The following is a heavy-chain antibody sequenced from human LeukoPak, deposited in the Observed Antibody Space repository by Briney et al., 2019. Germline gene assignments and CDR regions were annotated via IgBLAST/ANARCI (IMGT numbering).Heavy chain of an antibody. J-gene: IGHJ4*02. CDR2: ISYDGSNK. CDR1: GFTFSSYA. Sequence: QTGGSLRLSCAASGFTFSSYAMHWVRQAPGKGLEWVAVISYDGSNKYYADSVKGRFTISRDNSKNTLYLQMNSLRAEDTAVYYCASAGRSYGHSSPSYFDYWGQGTLVTVSS. CDR3: ASAGRSYGHSSPSYFDY. V-gene: IGHV3-30-3*01. D-gene: IGHD5-18*01.